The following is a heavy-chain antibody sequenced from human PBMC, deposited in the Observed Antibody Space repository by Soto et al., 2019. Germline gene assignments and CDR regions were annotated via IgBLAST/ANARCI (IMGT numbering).Heavy chain of an antibody. Sequence: QVQLVESGGGVVQPGRSLRLSCAASGFTFSSYGMHWVRQAPGKGLEWVAVISYDGSNKYYADSVKGRFTISRDNSKNTLYLQMNSLSAEDTAVYYCAKDLYDFWSGYHPYNWFDPWGQGTLVTVSS. CDR3: AKDLYDFWSGYHPYNWFDP. V-gene: IGHV3-30*18. J-gene: IGHJ5*02. CDR1: GFTFSSYG. CDR2: ISYDGSNK. D-gene: IGHD3-3*01.